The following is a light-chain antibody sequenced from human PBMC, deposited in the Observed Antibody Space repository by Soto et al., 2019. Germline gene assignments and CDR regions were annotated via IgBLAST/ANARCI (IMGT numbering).Light chain of an antibody. CDR1: QSRSSSY. J-gene: IGKJ1*01. CDR3: QQESNFSPWT. V-gene: IGKV3D-7*01. Sequence: RGTLYRRAVQSRSSSYLTWYQQHPGQAPRLLIYGASTRATGIPARFSGSGSGTDFTLTISSLQPHDFSAYYCQQESNFSPWTFGQGTKVDTK. CDR2: GAS.